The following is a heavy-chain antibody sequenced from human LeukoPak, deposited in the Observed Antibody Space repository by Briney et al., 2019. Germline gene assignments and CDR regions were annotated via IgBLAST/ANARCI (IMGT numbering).Heavy chain of an antibody. CDR2: MNPNSGNT. V-gene: IGHV1-8*01. Sequence: ASVKVSCKASGYTFTSYDINWVRQATGQGLEWMGWMNPNSGNTGYAQKFQGRVTMTRNTSISTAYMELSSLRSEDTAVYYCARDYGSGSYYRHYYYMDVWGKGTTVTISS. CDR3: ARDYGSGSYYRHYYYMDV. CDR1: GYTFTSYD. J-gene: IGHJ6*03. D-gene: IGHD3-10*01.